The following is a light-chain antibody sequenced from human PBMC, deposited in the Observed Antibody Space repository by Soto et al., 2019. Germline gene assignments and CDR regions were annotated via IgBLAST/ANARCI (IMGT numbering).Light chain of an antibody. Sequence: EIVLTQSPGTLSLSPGERATLSGRASQSISSRYLAWYQQKPGQAPRLLIYDASTRATGIPARFSGSGSGTESTLTISSLKSEDFAVYYCQQYTNWRTFGQGTKFDIK. CDR1: QSISSRY. V-gene: IGKV3-15*01. CDR2: DAS. J-gene: IGKJ1*01. CDR3: QQYTNWRT.